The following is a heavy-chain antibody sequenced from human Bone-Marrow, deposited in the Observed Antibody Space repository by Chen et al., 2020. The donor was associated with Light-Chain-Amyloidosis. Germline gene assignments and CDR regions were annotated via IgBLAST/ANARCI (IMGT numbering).Heavy chain of an antibody. J-gene: IGHJ4*02. CDR1: GFTFSSYW. V-gene: IGHV3-74*02. CDR2: INGDGSAT. CDR3: ARSQSGIYDY. Sequence: EVLLVESGGGLVQPGGSLRLSCAASGFTFSSYWTHWVRQAPGQGLVWVSRINGDGSATNYPDVVKGRFTISRDNAKNTLYLQMNSLRAEDTAVYYCARSQSGIYDYWGQGTLVTVSS. D-gene: IGHD1-1*01.